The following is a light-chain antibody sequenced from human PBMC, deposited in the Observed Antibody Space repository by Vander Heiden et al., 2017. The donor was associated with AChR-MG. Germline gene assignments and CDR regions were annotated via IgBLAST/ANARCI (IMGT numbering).Light chain of an antibody. J-gene: IGKJ2*01. Sequence: DVQMTQSPCSLSASVGDRVTITCRASQDIGYFLNWYRQKVGKAPELLIYDGSSLNTGVPSRFSARRSVTDFTLTISSLQAEDFATYYCQQYQNLPPTFGQGTKLEMK. CDR2: DGS. V-gene: IGKV1-33*01. CDR1: QDIGYF. CDR3: QQYQNLPPT.